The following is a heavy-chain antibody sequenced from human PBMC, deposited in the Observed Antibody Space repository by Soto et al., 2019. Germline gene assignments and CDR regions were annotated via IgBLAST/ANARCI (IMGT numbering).Heavy chain of an antibody. Sequence: SETLSLTCAVYGGSFSGYYWGWIRQPPGKGLEWIGSIYYSGSTYYNPSLKSRVTISVDTSKNQFSLKLSSVTTADTAVYYCARHVFHQIVVVTAIDYFDYWGQGTLVTVSS. CDR2: IYYSGST. D-gene: IGHD2-21*02. CDR3: ARHVFHQIVVVTAIDYFDY. CDR1: GGSFSGYY. V-gene: IGHV4-39*01. J-gene: IGHJ4*02.